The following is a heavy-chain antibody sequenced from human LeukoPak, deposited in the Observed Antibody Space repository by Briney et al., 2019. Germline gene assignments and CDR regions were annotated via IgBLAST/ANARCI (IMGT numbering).Heavy chain of an antibody. CDR1: GYTFTSYD. CDR3: ARGSYDSSDFEYFQH. CDR2: MNPNSGNT. D-gene: IGHD3-22*01. J-gene: IGHJ1*01. V-gene: IGHV1-8*01. Sequence: GVSVKVSCKASGYTFTSYDINWVRQATGQGLEWMGWMNPNSGNTGYAQKFQGRVTMTRNTSISTAYMELSSLRSEDTAVYYCARGSYDSSDFEYFQHWGQGTLVTVSS.